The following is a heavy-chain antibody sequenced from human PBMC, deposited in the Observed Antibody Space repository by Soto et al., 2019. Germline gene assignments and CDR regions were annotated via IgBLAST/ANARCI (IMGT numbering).Heavy chain of an antibody. V-gene: IGHV4-34*01. CDR2: INHSGST. CDR1: GGSFSGYY. CDR3: ARNPFFYSSGWYWYFDL. D-gene: IGHD6-19*01. Sequence: SETLSLTCAVYGGSFSGYYWSWIRQPPGKGLEWIGEINHSGSTNYNPSLKSRVTISVDTSKNQFSLKLSSVTAADTAVYYCARNPFFYSSGWYWYFDLWGRGTLVTVSS. J-gene: IGHJ2*01.